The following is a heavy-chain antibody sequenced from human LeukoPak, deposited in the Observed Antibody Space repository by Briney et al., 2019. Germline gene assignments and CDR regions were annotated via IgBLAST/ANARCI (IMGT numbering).Heavy chain of an antibody. CDR1: GFTFSSYG. D-gene: IGHD2-2*01. CDR3: ARDFCSSTSCFYDP. J-gene: IGHJ5*02. V-gene: IGHV3-30*03. CDR2: ISYDGSNK. Sequence: PGGSLRLSCAASGFTFSSYGMHWVRQAPGKGLEWVAVISYDGSNKYYADSVKGRFTISRDNSKNTLYLQMNGLRAEDTAVYYCARDFCSSTSCFYDPWGQGTLVTVSS.